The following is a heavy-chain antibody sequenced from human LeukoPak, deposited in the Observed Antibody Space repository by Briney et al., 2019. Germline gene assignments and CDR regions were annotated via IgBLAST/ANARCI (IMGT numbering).Heavy chain of an antibody. D-gene: IGHD2/OR15-2a*01. CDR1: GYTFTRYA. Sequence: ASVKVSCKASGYTFTRYAMYWVRQAPGQRLEWMGWINAGNGNTKYSQKFQGRVTITRDTAASTADMELSSLGPEDTAVYYCARSIIIVPNTSYYYYYMDVWGQGTTVTVSS. V-gene: IGHV1-3*01. CDR3: ARSIIIVPNTSYYYYYMDV. CDR2: INAGNGNT. J-gene: IGHJ6*02.